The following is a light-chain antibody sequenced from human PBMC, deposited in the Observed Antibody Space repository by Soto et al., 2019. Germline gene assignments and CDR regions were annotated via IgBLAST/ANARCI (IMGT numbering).Light chain of an antibody. V-gene: IGKV3-20*01. J-gene: IGKJ4*01. CDR3: QQYAGSNS. CDR1: QAVSNNY. Sequence: EIVLTQSPGTLSLSPGERGSLSCRASQAVSNNYLVWYEQKPGQAPRLLIYGVSIRATGIPDRFSGSGSETDFALNISGLEPEDSGVYFYQQYAGSNSFGGGSRVEIK. CDR2: GVS.